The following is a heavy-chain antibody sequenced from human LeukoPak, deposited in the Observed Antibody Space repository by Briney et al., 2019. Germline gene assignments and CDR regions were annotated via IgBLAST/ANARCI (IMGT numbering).Heavy chain of an antibody. CDR3: ARGMATVTGPFDS. J-gene: IGHJ4*02. CDR1: GFTFSDYG. V-gene: IGHV3-33*01. D-gene: IGHD4-17*01. Sequence: PGRSLRLSCAASGFTFSDYGIHWVRQAPGKGLEWVAVIWYDGTNKYYGDSVKGRFTISRDNAKNTLYLQMNSLRAEDTAVYYCARGMATVTGPFDSWGQGTLVTVSS. CDR2: IWYDGTNK.